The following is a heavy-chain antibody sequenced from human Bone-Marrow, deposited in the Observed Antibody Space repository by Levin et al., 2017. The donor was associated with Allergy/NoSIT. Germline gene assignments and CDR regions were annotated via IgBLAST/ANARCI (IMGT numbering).Heavy chain of an antibody. Sequence: PGESLKISCQGSGYDFAKNWIAWVRQKPGRGLEWMGIIFPGDSDTRYSPSFQGQVTLSVDKSTNTAYLQWDSLEASDTGIYYCARRGGGSLIPADHVYYMDIWSKGTTVIVSS. D-gene: IGHD2-8*01. CDR2: IFPGDSDT. CDR3: ARRGGGSLIPADHVYYMDI. CDR1: GYDFAKNW. J-gene: IGHJ6*03. V-gene: IGHV5-51*01.